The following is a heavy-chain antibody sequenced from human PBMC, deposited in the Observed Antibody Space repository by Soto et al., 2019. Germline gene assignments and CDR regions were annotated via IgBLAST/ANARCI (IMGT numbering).Heavy chain of an antibody. J-gene: IGHJ4*02. V-gene: IGHV4-30-4*01. CDR3: ARILMNYYRLDY. Sequence: SETLSLTCTLPAAANNSSDYYWRFFRKPPGKGLEWIGHIYYSGSTYYNPSLKSRAGISVDSSKSQVSLKLTSVTAADTAVYFCARILMNYYRLDYWGQGALVTVS. D-gene: IGHD3-10*01. CDR1: AAANNSSDYY. CDR2: IYYSGST.